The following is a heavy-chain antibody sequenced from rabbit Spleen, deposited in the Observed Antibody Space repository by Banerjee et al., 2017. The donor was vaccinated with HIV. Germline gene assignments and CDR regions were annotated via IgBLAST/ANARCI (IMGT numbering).Heavy chain of an antibody. CDR1: GFSFSSGYY. D-gene: IGHD8-1*01. J-gene: IGHJ4*01. V-gene: IGHV1S40*01. Sequence: QSLEESGGDLVKPGASLTLTCTASGFSFSSGYYMCWVRQAPGKGLEWIGCIYTGSGSTYYASWAKGRFTIPKTSSTTVTLQLNSLTAADTATYFCARSSSSYYYWNLWGQGTLVTVS. CDR3: ARSSSSYYYWNL. CDR2: IYTGSGST.